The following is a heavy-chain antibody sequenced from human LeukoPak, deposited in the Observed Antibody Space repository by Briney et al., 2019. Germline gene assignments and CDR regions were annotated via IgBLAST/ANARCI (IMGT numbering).Heavy chain of an antibody. J-gene: IGHJ6*03. V-gene: IGHV4-4*07. D-gene: IGHD3-3*01. Sequence: SETLSLTCTVSGGSISSYYWSWIRQPAGKGLEWIGRIYTSGSTNYNPSLKSRVTISVDTSKNQFSLKLSSVTAADTAVYYCARGLDYDFSRARMDVWGKGTTVTVSS. CDR3: ARGLDYDFSRARMDV. CDR2: IYTSGST. CDR1: GGSISSYY.